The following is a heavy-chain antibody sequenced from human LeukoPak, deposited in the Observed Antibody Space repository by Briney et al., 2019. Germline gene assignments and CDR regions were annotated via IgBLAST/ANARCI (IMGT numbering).Heavy chain of an antibody. CDR1: GYTFTSYD. Sequence: GASVKVSCKASGYTFTSYDINWVRQAPGQGLEWMGWINPNSGGTNYAQKFQGRVTMTRDTSINTAYMELSRLRSDDTAVYYCARESVLMVYRHVEPTYFDYWGQGTLVTVSS. CDR2: INPNSGGT. CDR3: ARESVLMVYRHVEPTYFDY. V-gene: IGHV1-2*02. J-gene: IGHJ4*02. D-gene: IGHD2-8*01.